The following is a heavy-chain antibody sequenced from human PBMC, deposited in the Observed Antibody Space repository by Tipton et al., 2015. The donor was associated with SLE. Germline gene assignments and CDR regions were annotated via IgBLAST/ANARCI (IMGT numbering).Heavy chain of an antibody. V-gene: IGHV4-34*01. CDR3: ARGRTDLDAFDI. CDR2: INHSGST. CDR1: GGSFSGYY. D-gene: IGHD1-14*01. J-gene: IGHJ3*02. Sequence: TLSLTYAVYGGSFSGYYWSWIRQPPGKGLEWIGEINHSGSTNYNPSLKSRVTISVDTSKNQFSLKLSSVTAADTAVYYCARGRTDLDAFDIWGQGTMVTVSS.